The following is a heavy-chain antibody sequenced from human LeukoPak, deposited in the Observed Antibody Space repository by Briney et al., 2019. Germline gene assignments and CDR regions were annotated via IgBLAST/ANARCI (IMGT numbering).Heavy chain of an antibody. CDR3: ARVLITYSSSWFCPFDY. CDR2: ISYDGSNK. D-gene: IGHD6-13*01. V-gene: IGHV3-30-3*01. Sequence: PGGSLRLSCAASGLTFSSYAMHWVRQAPGKGLEWVAVISYDGSNKYYADSVKGRFTISRDNSKNTLYLQMNSLRAEDTAVYYCARVLITYSSSWFCPFDYWGQGTLVTVSS. J-gene: IGHJ4*02. CDR1: GLTFSSYA.